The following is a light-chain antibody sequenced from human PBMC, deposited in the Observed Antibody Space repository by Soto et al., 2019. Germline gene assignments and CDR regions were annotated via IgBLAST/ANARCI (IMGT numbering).Light chain of an antibody. CDR3: QISGIPPH. Sequence: SCKTSQSRGSNFLAWYQHKPGQAPRLLIYASSNRATGIPDRFSGSASGTDHTLSVNSLEPPAYPVYHSQISGIPPHLDQGTRLEIK. CDR2: ASS. J-gene: IGKJ5*01. V-gene: IGKV3-20*01. CDR1: QSRGSNF.